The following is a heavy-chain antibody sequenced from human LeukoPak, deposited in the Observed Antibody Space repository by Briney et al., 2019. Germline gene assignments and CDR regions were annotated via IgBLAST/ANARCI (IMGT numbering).Heavy chain of an antibody. D-gene: IGHD2-21*02. Sequence: GASVKVSCKASGGTFISYAISWVRQAPGQGLEWMGGIIPIFGTANYAQKFQGRVTMTADISTSTAYMELRSLRSDDTAVYHCARGGSRMVTYGSLDYWGQGSLVTVSS. CDR3: ARGGSRMVTYGSLDY. CDR2: IIPIFGTA. CDR1: GGTFISYA. V-gene: IGHV1-69*06. J-gene: IGHJ4*02.